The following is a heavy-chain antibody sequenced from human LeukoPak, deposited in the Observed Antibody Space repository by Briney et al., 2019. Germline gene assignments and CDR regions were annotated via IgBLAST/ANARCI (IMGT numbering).Heavy chain of an antibody. D-gene: IGHD6-13*01. CDR3: VRDPSYGSSWYYYMDV. Sequence: QSGGSLRLSCAASEFTFVRYAMNWVRQAPGKGREWVSYISSSSFKIGYADSVKGRFTISRDNSKNSLYLQMDSLRVEDTAVYYCVRDPSYGSSWYYYMDVWGKGTTVTVSS. CDR2: ISSSSFKI. J-gene: IGHJ6*03. V-gene: IGHV3-48*04. CDR1: EFTFVRYA.